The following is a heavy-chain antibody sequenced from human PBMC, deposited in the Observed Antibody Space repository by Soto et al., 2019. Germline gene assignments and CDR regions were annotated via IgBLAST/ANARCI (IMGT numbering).Heavy chain of an antibody. CDR2: ISAYNGNT. Sequence: QVQLVQSGAEVKKPGASVKVSCKASGYTFTSYGITWVRQAPGQGLEWLGWISAYNGNTNYAQKLQGRVTMTTDTSTSTAYMERRTPRADATAMYDCARNNTPLGYWGQGTLVTVSS. CDR3: ARNNTPLGY. J-gene: IGHJ4*02. D-gene: IGHD1-20*01. V-gene: IGHV1-18*01. CDR1: GYTFTSYG.